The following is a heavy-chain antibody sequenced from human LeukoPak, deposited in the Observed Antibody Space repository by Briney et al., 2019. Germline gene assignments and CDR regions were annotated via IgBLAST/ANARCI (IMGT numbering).Heavy chain of an antibody. D-gene: IGHD3-22*01. CDR2: IYYSEST. Sequence: SETLSLTCTVSGGSISRSTYYWGWIRQPPGKGLEWIGSIYYSESTYYNSSLKSRVTISVDTSKNQFSLKLSSVTAADTAVFYCASHYHDSSGYLYYFDYWGQGTLVTVSS. J-gene: IGHJ4*02. V-gene: IGHV4-39*01. CDR1: GGSISRSTYY. CDR3: ASHYHDSSGYLYYFDY.